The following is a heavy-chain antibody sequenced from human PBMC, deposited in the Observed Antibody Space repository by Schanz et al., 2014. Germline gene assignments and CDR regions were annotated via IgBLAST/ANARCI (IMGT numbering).Heavy chain of an antibody. CDR3: ARARYTGYDCSGY. Sequence: QVQLVQSGAEVKKPGASVKISCKASGYTFTDYYMYWVRQAPGQGLEWMGRINPNSGGTNYAQKFQGRVTLTSDTSISTAFMELSGLISDDTATYFCARARYTGYDCSGYWGQGTLLIVSS. CDR1: GYTFTDYY. CDR2: INPNSGGT. J-gene: IGHJ4*02. V-gene: IGHV1-2*06. D-gene: IGHD5-12*01.